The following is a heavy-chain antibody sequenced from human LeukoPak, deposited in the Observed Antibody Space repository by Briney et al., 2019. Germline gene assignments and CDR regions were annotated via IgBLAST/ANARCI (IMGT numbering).Heavy chain of an antibody. CDR1: GYSFTNYW. J-gene: IGHJ4*02. CDR2: IYPGDSDT. V-gene: IGHV5-51*01. CDR3: ARRIAVITGLFDY. D-gene: IGHD1-14*01. Sequence: GESLKISCKGSGYSFTNYWIGWVRRMPGKGLEWMGIIYPGDSDTRYSPSFQGQVTISADKSISTAYLQWSSLKASDTAMYYCARRIAVITGLFDYWGQGTLVTVSS.